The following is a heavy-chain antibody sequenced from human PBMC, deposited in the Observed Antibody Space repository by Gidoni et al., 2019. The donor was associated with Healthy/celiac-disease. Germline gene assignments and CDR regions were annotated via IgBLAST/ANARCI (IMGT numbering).Heavy chain of an antibody. V-gene: IGHV3-23*01. Sequence: EVQLLESGGGLVQPGGSLRLSCAASGFTFSSYAMSWVRQAPGKGLEWVSAISGSGGSTYYADSVKGRFTISRDNSKNTLYLQMNSLRAEDTAVYYCAKDRDSSSWYVLNYYYYYGMDVWGQGTTVTVSS. CDR3: AKDRDSSSWYVLNYYYYYGMDV. CDR1: GFTFSSYA. CDR2: ISGSGGST. D-gene: IGHD6-13*01. J-gene: IGHJ6*02.